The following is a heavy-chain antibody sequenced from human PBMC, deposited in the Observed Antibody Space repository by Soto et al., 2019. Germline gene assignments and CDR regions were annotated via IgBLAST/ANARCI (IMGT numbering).Heavy chain of an antibody. CDR1: GGSISSGGYY. D-gene: IGHD3-10*01. CDR3: ATFYMVRGVRTFDY. Sequence: QVQLQESGPGLVKPSQTLSLTCTVSGGSISSGGYYWSWIRQHPGKGLEWIGYIYYTGSTYYNPSIKSRVTISVDTSKHQFSLRLSSVTAADTAVYYCATFYMVRGVRTFDYWGQGTLVTVSS. V-gene: IGHV4-31*03. CDR2: IYYTGST. J-gene: IGHJ4*02.